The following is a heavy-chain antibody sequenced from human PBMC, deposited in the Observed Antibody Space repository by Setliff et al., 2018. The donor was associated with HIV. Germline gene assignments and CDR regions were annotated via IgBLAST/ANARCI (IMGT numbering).Heavy chain of an antibody. CDR1: GGSISSDDHY. V-gene: IGHV4-30-4*01. D-gene: IGHD6-25*01. CDR3: ARMSISASVYFDY. CDR2: IYHTGAT. J-gene: IGHJ4*02. Sequence: NPSETLSLTCTVSGGSISSDDHYWSWIRQPPGKGLEWIGYIYHTGATYYKSSLGSRLTISVDTSKNQFSLKLNSVTAADTAVYFCARMSISASVYFDYWGQGSQVTVSS.